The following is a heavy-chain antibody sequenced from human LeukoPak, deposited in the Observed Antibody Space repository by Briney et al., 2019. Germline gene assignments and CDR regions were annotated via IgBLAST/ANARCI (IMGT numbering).Heavy chain of an antibody. CDR1: GFTITNHW. CDR3: VGEVKVVPATMGAYYYYYMDV. V-gene: IGHV3-74*01. Sequence: PGGSLRLSCAASGFTITNHWMHWVRQAPGKGLVWVSRLSSDGRRTDYAASVKGRFTISRDNAKNTLFLQMNSLRPDDTAVYSCVGEVKVVPATMGAYYYYYMDVWGKGTTVTVSS. J-gene: IGHJ6*03. CDR2: LSSDGRRT. D-gene: IGHD2-2*01.